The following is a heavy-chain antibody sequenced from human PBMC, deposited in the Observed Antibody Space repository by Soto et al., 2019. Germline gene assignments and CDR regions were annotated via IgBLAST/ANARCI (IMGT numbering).Heavy chain of an antibody. Sequence: GASVKVSCKASGYTFTSYGISWVRQAPGQGLEWMGIINPSDGNTSYTQKFQGRVTMTRDTSTSTVYMELSSLRSEDTAVYYCARDRKPRIAAAGTNHAFDIWGQGTMVTVSS. J-gene: IGHJ3*02. D-gene: IGHD6-13*01. CDR2: INPSDGNT. CDR1: GYTFTSYG. CDR3: ARDRKPRIAAAGTNHAFDI. V-gene: IGHV1-46*03.